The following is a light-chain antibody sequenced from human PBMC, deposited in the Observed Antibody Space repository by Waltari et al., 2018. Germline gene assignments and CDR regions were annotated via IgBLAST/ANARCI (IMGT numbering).Light chain of an antibody. V-gene: IGKV3D-20*01. J-gene: IGKJ4*01. CDR3: QQYENSPLT. CDR1: QNITNNY. CDR2: DSS. Sequence: EVILTQSPDTLSLSPGARATLSCRASQNITNNYLAWYQQKPGLAPRLLIYDSSSRATGVPDRLSGSGYGTDFTLTIGRLEPEDYAVYYCQQYENSPLTFGGGTQVETK.